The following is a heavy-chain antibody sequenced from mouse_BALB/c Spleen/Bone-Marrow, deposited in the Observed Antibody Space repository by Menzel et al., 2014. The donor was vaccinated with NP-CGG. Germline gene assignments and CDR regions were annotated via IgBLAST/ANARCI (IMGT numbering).Heavy chain of an antibody. CDR1: GFTFSNYW. Sequence: EVQVVESGGGLVQTGGSMKLSCVASGFTFSNYWMNWVRQSPEKGPEWVAEIKLKSNNYATHYAESVQGRFTISRDDTRSSVDLQMNTLRAEDTGIYYCTRIGGERFYYRGHGANFTVSS. CDR2: IKLKSNNYAT. V-gene: IGHV6-6*02. CDR3: TRIGGERFYY. J-gene: IGHJ2*01.